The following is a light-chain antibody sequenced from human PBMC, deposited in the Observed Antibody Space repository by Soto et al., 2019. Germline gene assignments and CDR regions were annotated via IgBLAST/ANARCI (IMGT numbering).Light chain of an antibody. CDR3: QQASSFPRT. J-gene: IGKJ1*01. CDR2: AAS. V-gene: IGKV1-12*01. CDR1: HDISDY. Sequence: DLQMTQSPSSVSASVGDRVTITCRASHDISDYLAWYQQKPGKAPKLLIHAASNLQTGVPLRFSGSGSGTDFTLTITNLQPEDFAIYYCQQASSFPRTFGQGTKVE.